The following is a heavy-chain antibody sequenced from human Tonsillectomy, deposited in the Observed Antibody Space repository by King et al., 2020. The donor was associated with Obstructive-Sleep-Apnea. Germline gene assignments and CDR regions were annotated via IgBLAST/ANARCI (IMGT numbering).Heavy chain of an antibody. CDR2: INHSGST. D-gene: IGHD6-19*01. Sequence: VQLQQWGAGLLKPSETLSLTCAVYGGSFSGYYWSWIRQPPGKGLEWIGEINHSGSTNYNPSLKSRVTILVETSKNQFSLKLSSVTAADTAVYYCARGLKQWLKSPTDYWGQGTLVTVSS. J-gene: IGHJ4*02. CDR1: GGSFSGYY. V-gene: IGHV4-34*01. CDR3: ARGLKQWLKSPTDY.